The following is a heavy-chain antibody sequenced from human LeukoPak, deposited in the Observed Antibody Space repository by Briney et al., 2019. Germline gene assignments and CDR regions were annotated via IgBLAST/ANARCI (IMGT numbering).Heavy chain of an antibody. D-gene: IGHD2-2*01. V-gene: IGHV4-61*02. CDR3: ARTLGYCSSTSCYHFDY. CDR1: GGSISSGSYY. J-gene: IGHJ4*02. CDR2: IFTSGST. Sequence: SETLSLTCTVSGGSISSGSYYWSWIRQPAGKGLEWIGRIFTSGSTNYNPSLKSRVTISVDTSKNQFSLKLSSVTAADTAVYYCARTLGYCSSTSCYHFDYWGQGTLVTVSS.